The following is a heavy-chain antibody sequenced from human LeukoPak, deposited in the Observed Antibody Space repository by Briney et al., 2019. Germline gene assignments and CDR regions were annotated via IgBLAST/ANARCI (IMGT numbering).Heavy chain of an antibody. CDR3: TRVGYIDEGIDY. V-gene: IGHV3-30*04. CDR1: GFTFSSYA. J-gene: IGHJ4*02. Sequence: GGSLRLSCAASGFTFSSYAMHWVRQAPGKGLEWVAVISHDGSNKYYADSVKGRFTISRDNSKNTLFLQMNSLRAEDTAIYYCTRVGYIDEGIDYWGQGTLVTVSS. CDR2: ISHDGSNK. D-gene: IGHD5-24*01.